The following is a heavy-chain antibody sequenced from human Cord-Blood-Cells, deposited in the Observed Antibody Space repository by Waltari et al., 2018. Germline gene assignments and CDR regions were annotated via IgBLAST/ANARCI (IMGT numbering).Heavy chain of an antibody. CDR1: GFTFSSYW. CDR3: ARDRSSWDWYFDL. CDR2: IKQDGSEK. Sequence: EVQLVESGGGLVQPGGSLRLSCAASGFTFSSYWMSWVRQAPGKGLEWVDNIKQDGSEKYYVDSVKGRFTISRDNAKNSLYLQMNSLRAEDTAVYYCARDRSSWDWYFDLWGRGTLVTVSS. J-gene: IGHJ2*01. V-gene: IGHV3-7*01. D-gene: IGHD6-13*01.